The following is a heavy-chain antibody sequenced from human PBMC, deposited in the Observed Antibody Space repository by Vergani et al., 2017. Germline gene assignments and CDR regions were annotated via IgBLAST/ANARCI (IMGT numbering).Heavy chain of an antibody. J-gene: IGHJ5*02. Sequence: QVQLQESGPGLVKPSQTLSLTCTVSGGSISSGDYYWSWIRQPPGKGLEWIGYIYYSGSTYYNPSLKSRVTISVDTSKNQFSLKLSSVTAADTAVYYCARDSGTVGSGWYRFDPWGQGTLVTVSS. CDR3: ARDSGTVGSGWYRFDP. D-gene: IGHD6-19*01. CDR2: IYYSGST. CDR1: GGSISSGDYY. V-gene: IGHV4-30-4*08.